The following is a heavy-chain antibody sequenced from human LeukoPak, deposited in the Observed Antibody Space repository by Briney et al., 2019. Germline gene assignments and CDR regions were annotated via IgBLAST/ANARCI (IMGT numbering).Heavy chain of an antibody. CDR2: INGGNGNT. CDR3: ARIWVGQSGYSYGLYAFDI. D-gene: IGHD5-18*01. J-gene: IGHJ3*02. CDR1: GYTFTSYA. V-gene: IGHV1-3*01. Sequence: ASVKVSCKASGYTFTSYAMHWVRQAPGQGLEWMGWINGGNGNTEYSQKFQGRVTITRDTSASTAYMELSSLRSEDTAVYYCARIWVGQSGYSYGLYAFDIWGQGTMVTVSS.